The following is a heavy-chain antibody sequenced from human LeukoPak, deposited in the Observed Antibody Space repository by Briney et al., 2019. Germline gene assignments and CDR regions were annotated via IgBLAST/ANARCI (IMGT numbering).Heavy chain of an antibody. J-gene: IGHJ4*02. V-gene: IGHV4-38-2*02. CDR3: ARGGWLQLMDY. D-gene: IGHD5-24*01. CDR1: GYFISSGYY. Sequence: KSSETLSLTCTVSGYFISSGYYWGWIRQPPGKGLDWIGSIYHSGSTYYNPSLKSRVTISVDTSKNQFSLKLSSVTAADTAVYYCARGGWLQLMDYWGQGTLVTVSS. CDR2: IYHSGST.